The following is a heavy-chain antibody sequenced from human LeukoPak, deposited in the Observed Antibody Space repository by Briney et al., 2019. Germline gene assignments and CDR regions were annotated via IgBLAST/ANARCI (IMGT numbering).Heavy chain of an antibody. Sequence: GGSLRLSCAASGFTFSNAWMSWVRQAPGKGLEWVGRIKSKTDGGTTDYAEPVKGRFTVSRDDSKNTLYLQMNTLKTEDTAVYYCILASAGPAYWGQGTLVTVSP. CDR3: ILASAGPAY. CDR1: GFTFSNAW. CDR2: IKSKTDGGTT. J-gene: IGHJ4*02. V-gene: IGHV3-15*01. D-gene: IGHD6-13*01.